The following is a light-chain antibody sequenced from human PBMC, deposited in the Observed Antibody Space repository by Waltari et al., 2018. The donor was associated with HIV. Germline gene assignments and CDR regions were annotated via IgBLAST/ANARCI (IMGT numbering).Light chain of an antibody. CDR1: QSVSSN. J-gene: IGKJ1*01. V-gene: IGKV3-15*01. CDR2: GAS. CDR3: QQYNNWLRT. Sequence: EIVMTQSQATLSVSPGERATLSCRASQSVSSNLAWYQPKPGQAPRLLVYGASIRAPGIPARCSGSWSGTEFTLTISSLQSEDFAVYYCQQYNNWLRTFGQGTKVEIK.